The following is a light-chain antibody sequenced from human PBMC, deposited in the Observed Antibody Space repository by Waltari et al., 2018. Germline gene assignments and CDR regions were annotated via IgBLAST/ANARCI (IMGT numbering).Light chain of an antibody. CDR1: SSHTGYNS. Sequence: QSVLTQPPSASGTPGQRVTISCSGTSSHTGYNSVNWYQHLPGAAPQLLIYIDKQRPSGVPDRFSGSKSGSSATLAISGLQSEDEADYYCSSWDDSLKGPLFGGGTKLTVL. CDR3: SSWDDSLKGPL. V-gene: IGLV1-44*01. J-gene: IGLJ2*01. CDR2: IDK.